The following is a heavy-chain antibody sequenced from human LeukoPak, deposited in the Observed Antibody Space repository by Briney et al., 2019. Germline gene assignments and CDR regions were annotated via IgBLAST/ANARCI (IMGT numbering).Heavy chain of an antibody. CDR2: LSWSSNTI. CDR1: GFTFDGYA. D-gene: IGHD2-2*01. CDR3: VKGDTSSWFPNFDS. J-gene: IGHJ4*02. Sequence: GGSLRLSCAASGFTFDGYAMHWVRQGPGEGLEWISGLSWSSNTIGYADSVKGRFTTSRDNAKDSLYLQMDSLSAEDTALYYCVKGDTSSWFPNFDSWGQGTLVTVSS. V-gene: IGHV3-9*01.